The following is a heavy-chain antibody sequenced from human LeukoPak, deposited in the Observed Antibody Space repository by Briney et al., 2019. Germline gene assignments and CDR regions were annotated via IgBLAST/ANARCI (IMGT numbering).Heavy chain of an antibody. Sequence: SVKVSCKASGGTFSSYAISWVRQAPGQGLEWMGGIIPIFGTANYAQKFQGRVTITADESTSTAYMELSGLRSEDTAVYYCARVGRAFGYYDSSGYLNWFDPWGQGTLVTVSS. D-gene: IGHD3-22*01. J-gene: IGHJ5*02. CDR3: ARVGRAFGYYDSSGYLNWFDP. V-gene: IGHV1-69*13. CDR2: IIPIFGTA. CDR1: GGTFSSYA.